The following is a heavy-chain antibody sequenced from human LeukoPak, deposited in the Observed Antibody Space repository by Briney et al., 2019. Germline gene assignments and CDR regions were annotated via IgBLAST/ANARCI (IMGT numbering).Heavy chain of an antibody. J-gene: IGHJ4*02. V-gene: IGHV3-11*04. CDR2: ISSSGTTV. CDR1: GFIFSDYY. Sequence: GGSLRLSCAASGFIFSDYYMSWIRQAPGKGLEWVSYISSSGTTVNYADSVKGRFTTSRDNAKNSLYLQMNSLRAEDTALYYCAKLVVPAANAVDSWGQGTMVTVSS. D-gene: IGHD2-2*01. CDR3: AKLVVPAANAVDS.